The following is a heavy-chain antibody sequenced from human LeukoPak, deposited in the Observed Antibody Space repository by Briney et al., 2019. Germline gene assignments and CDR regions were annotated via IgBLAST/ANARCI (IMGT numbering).Heavy chain of an antibody. J-gene: IGHJ5*02. CDR1: GYTLTELS. CDR3: ATVVGNYDFWSGYRYNWFDP. Sequence: GASVKVSCKVSGYTLTELSIHWVRQAPGKGLEWMGGFDPEDGETIYAQKFQGRVTMTEDTSTDTAYMELSSLRSEDTAVYYRATVVGNYDFWSGYRYNWFDPWGQGTLVTVSS. CDR2: FDPEDGET. D-gene: IGHD3-3*01. V-gene: IGHV1-24*01.